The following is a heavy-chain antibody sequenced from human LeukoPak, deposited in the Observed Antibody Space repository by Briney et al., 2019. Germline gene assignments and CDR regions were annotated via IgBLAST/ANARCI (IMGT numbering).Heavy chain of an antibody. Sequence: SETLSLTCTVSGDSITSGGYYWSWIRQRPGKGLEWIGYIYKTGSTYYNPSLKRRVTMSVDTSRNQFSLKLNSVTAAYTAVYCCARDVLRWGQGTLVTVSS. CDR2: IYKTGST. J-gene: IGHJ4*02. V-gene: IGHV4-31*03. CDR1: GDSITSGGYY. CDR3: ARDVLR.